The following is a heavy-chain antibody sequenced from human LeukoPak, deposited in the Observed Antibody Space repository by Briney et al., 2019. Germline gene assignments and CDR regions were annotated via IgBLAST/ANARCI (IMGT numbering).Heavy chain of an antibody. J-gene: IGHJ6*02. CDR2: ISAYNGNT. CDR1: GYTFTSYG. V-gene: IGHV1-18*01. CDR3: ARVEMATIYYYYGMDV. Sequence: ASVKVSCKASGYTFTSYGISWVRQAPGQGLGWMGWISAYNGNTNYAQKLQGRVTMTTDTSTSTAYMELRSLRSDDTAVYYCARVEMATIYYYYGMDVWGQGTTVTVSS. D-gene: IGHD5-24*01.